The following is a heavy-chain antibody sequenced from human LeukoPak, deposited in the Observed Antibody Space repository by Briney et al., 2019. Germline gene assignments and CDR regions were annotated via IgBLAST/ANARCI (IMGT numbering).Heavy chain of an antibody. D-gene: IGHD2-15*01. CDR3: ARPASIVVVVAATVSFDY. V-gene: IGHV3-30-3*01. CDR2: ISYDGSNK. J-gene: IGHJ4*02. CDR1: GFTFSSYA. Sequence: GGSLRLSCAASGFTFSSYAMHWVRQAPGKGLEWVAVISYDGSNKYYADSVKGRFTISRDNSKNTLYLQMNSLRAEDTAVYYCARPASIVVVVAATVSFDYWGQGTLVTVSS.